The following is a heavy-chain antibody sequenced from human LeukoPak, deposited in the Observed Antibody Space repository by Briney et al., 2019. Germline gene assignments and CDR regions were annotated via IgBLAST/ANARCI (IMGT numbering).Heavy chain of an antibody. J-gene: IGHJ6*02. CDR2: ISHSGST. CDR3: ARDIVVVPAAIRHYYYYGMDV. Sequence: PSETLSLTCAVYGGSFSGYYWRWIRQPPGKGLEWIEEISHSGSTNYNPSLKSRVTISVDTSKNQFSLKLSSVTAADTAVYYCARDIVVVPAAIRHYYYYGMDVWGQGTTVTVSS. D-gene: IGHD2-2*01. V-gene: IGHV4-34*01. CDR1: GGSFSGYY.